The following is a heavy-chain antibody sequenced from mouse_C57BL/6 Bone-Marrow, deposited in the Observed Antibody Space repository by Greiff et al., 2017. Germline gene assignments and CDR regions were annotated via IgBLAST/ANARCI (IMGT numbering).Heavy chain of an antibody. V-gene: IGHV10-3*01. J-gene: IGHJ4*01. CDR2: FRSKSSNYAT. CDR3: VRDNWENAMDY. CDR1: GFTFTTYA. Sequence: EVKLMESGGGLVQPTGSLKLSCAASGFTFTTYALHWVRQAPGKGLEWVVRFRSKSSNYATYYAVSVNNSFTISRVDSQSRHYLQMNNLKTEDTAMYYGVRDNWENAMDYWGQGTSVTVAS. D-gene: IGHD4-1*01.